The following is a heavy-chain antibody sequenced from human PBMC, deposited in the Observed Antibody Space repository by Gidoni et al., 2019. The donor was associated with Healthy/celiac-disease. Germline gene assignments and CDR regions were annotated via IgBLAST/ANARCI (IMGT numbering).Heavy chain of an antibody. CDR1: GFPFSSYA. J-gene: IGHJ4*02. D-gene: IGHD1-26*01. CDR3: AKDGSYYVRSFDY. V-gene: IGHV3-23*01. CDR2: ISGSGGSP. Sequence: EVQLLASGGGLVQPGGSLRLSCAASGFPFSSYAMSWVRQAPGKGLEWVSAISGSGGSPYYADSVKSRFTISRDNSKNTLYLQMNSLRAEDTAVYYCAKDGSYYVRSFDYWGQGTLVTVSS.